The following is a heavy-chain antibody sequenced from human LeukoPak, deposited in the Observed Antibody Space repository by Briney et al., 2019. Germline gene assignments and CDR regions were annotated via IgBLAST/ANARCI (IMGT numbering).Heavy chain of an antibody. CDR1: GFTYRRYA. CDR2: IRGSCCST. D-gene: IGHD1-1*01. V-gene: IGHV3-23*01. CDR3: AKASLNEYGPNYYYGMDV. J-gene: IGHJ6*02. Sequence: GGSQTLSCAASGFTYRRYAMSCVRQSPGEGLEWVSAIRGSCCSTDYADSVKGRFTISRDKSKNTVYLQMTSLRAEDTAVYYCAKASLNEYGPNYYYGMDVWGQGTTVTVSS.